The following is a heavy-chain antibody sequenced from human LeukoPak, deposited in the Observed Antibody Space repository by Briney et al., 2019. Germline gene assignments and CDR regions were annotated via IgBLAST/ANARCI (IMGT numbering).Heavy chain of an antibody. CDR1: RFTFSSYA. CDR3: AKDMRFLEWLSDY. V-gene: IGHV3-23*01. Sequence: PGGSLRLSCAASRFTFSSYAMSWVRQAPGKGLEWVSAISGSGGSTYYADSVKGRFTISRDNSKNTLYLQMNSLRAEDTAVYYCAKDMRFLEWLSDYWGQGTLVTVSS. D-gene: IGHD3-3*01. CDR2: ISGSGGST. J-gene: IGHJ4*02.